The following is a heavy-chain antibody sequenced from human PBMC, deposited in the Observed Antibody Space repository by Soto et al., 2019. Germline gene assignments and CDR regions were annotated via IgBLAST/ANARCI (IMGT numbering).Heavy chain of an antibody. CDR3: GDDNYFDINGYRNAAFAV. CDR1: GLTVTSSS. D-gene: IGHD3-22*01. V-gene: IGHV1-58*02. Sequence: ASVKVSCRASGLTVTSSSIQGVRQARGQRPEWIGWIGVGSGNTSYAERFRERVNITRDLSTSTASMELSTLRSEDTADYYCGDDNYFDINGYRNAAFAVWG. J-gene: IGHJ3*01. CDR2: IGVGSGNT.